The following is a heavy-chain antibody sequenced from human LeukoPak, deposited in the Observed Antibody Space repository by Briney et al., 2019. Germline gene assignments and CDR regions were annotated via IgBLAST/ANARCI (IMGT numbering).Heavy chain of an antibody. D-gene: IGHD5-18*01. CDR2: MSNDEGSK. Sequence: GGSLRLSCAASGFTFKTYVLHWVRQAPGKGLEWVAVMSNDEGSKYYAYADSVRGRFTVSRDTSKNTLYLQMNSLRAEDTAVYYCAKDADPQLCSWFDPWGQGTLVTVSS. J-gene: IGHJ5*02. V-gene: IGHV3-30-3*01. CDR3: AKDADPQLCSWFDP. CDR1: GFTFKTYV.